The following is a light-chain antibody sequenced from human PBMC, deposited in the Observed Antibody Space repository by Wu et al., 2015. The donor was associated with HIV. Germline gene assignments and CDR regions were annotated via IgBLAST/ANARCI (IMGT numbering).Light chain of an antibody. CDR3: QQRSNGQT. Sequence: EIVLTQSPATLSLSPGERATLSCRASQSVSTYLAWYQQKPGQAPRLLIYDISSRAPGIPDKFSGSGSGTEFTLTISSLEPEDFAVYYCQQRSNGQTFGRRDQGGDQT. J-gene: IGKJ4*01. CDR2: DIS. CDR1: QSVSTY. V-gene: IGKV3-11*01.